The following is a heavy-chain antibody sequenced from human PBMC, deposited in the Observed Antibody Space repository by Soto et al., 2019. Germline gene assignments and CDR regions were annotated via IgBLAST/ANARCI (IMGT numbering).Heavy chain of an antibody. Sequence: SETLSLTCAVYGGSFSGYYWNWIRQPPGKGLEWIGEIDHSGYTNYNPSLKSRVTISVDTSRNQFSLRLTSVTAADTAVYYCARVRDWFDPWGQGTLVTVSS. D-gene: IGHD3-3*01. CDR2: IDHSGYT. J-gene: IGHJ5*02. CDR3: ARVRDWFDP. CDR1: GGSFSGYY. V-gene: IGHV4-34*01.